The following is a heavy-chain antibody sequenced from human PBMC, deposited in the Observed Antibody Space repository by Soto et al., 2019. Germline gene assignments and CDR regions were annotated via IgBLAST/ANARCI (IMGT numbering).Heavy chain of an antibody. D-gene: IGHD2-15*01. Sequence: LRLSCAASGFTFDDYAMHWVRQAPGKGLEWVSGISWNSGSIGYADSVKGRFTISRDNAKNSLYLQMNSLRAEDTALYYCAKDSGSGYCSGGSCYYGMDVWGQGTTVTVSS. CDR3: AKDSGSGYCSGGSCYYGMDV. V-gene: IGHV3-9*01. J-gene: IGHJ6*02. CDR2: ISWNSGSI. CDR1: GFTFDDYA.